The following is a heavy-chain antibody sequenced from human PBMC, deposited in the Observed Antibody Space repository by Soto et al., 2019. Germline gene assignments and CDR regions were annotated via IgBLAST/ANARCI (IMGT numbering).Heavy chain of an antibody. Sequence: GGSLRLSCAASGFTFSNYNMDWVRQAPGKGLEWVSYISSSSTTINYADSVKGRFTISRDNAKNSLYLQMSTLRAEDTAVYYCARGGRYCSSPSCYFRFGGQGTLVTVSS. D-gene: IGHD2-2*01. CDR3: ARGGRYCSSPSCYFRF. V-gene: IGHV3-48*01. CDR1: GFTFSNYN. CDR2: ISSSSTTI. J-gene: IGHJ4*02.